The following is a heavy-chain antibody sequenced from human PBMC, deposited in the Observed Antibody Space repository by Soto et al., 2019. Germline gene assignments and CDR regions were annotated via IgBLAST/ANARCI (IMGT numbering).Heavy chain of an antibody. Sequence: SETLSLTCAVYGGSFSGYYWSWIRQPPGKGLEWIGEINHSGSTNYKPSLKSRVTISVDTSKNHFTLKQISVTAADTAVYYCARGYNPTGDPPSFDYWGKGTLVTVSS. CDR1: GGSFSGYY. CDR3: ARGYNPTGDPPSFDY. V-gene: IGHV4-34*01. J-gene: IGHJ4*02. CDR2: INHSGST. D-gene: IGHD7-27*01.